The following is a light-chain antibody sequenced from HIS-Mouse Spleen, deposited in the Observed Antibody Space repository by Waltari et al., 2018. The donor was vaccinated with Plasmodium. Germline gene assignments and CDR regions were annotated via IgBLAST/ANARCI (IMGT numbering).Light chain of an antibody. CDR3: YSTDSSGNHRV. CDR2: EDS. Sequence: SYELTQPPSVSVSPGQTARITCSGDALPKKYAYWYQQKSGQAPVLVIYEDSERPSGIPGRFSGSSSGTMANLTISGAQVEDEAYYYCYSTDSSGNHRVFGGGTKLTVL. CDR1: ALPKKY. J-gene: IGLJ3*02. V-gene: IGLV3-10*01.